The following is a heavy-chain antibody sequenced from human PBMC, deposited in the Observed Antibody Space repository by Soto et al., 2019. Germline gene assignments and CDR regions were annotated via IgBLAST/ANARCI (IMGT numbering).Heavy chain of an antibody. D-gene: IGHD1-1*01. J-gene: IGHJ4*02. CDR1: VFTFSNYW. CDR2: VNNDGSRT. CDR3: GTTFEY. Sequence: GGSLRLSCAASVFTFSNYWMQWVRQFPGEGLVWVASVNNDGSRTWYADSVRGRIAMSRDNARNLVYLQMNSLRDEDTAVYYCGTTFEYWGQGALVTVSS. V-gene: IGHV3-74*01.